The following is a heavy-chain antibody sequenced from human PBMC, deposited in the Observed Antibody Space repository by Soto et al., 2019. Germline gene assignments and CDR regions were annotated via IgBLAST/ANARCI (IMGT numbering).Heavy chain of an antibody. CDR1: GFTFSTYT. J-gene: IGHJ5*01. V-gene: IGHV3-21*01. CDR2: ISSGSSYI. D-gene: IGHD3-10*01. Sequence: GGSLRLSCAASGFTFSTYTMNWVRQAPGKGLEWISSISSGSSYIYYTGSVKGRFTISRDNAKNSLFLQMNSLRAGDTAVYYCARDILSGGAYPDSWGQGTKVTVSS. CDR3: ARDILSGGAYPDS.